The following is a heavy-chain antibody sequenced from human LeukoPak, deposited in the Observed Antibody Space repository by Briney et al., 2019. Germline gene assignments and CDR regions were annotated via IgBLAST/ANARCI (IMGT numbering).Heavy chain of an antibody. CDR2: IYYSGST. CDR3: ATYGRSYYYGSGSYYKMLEFDP. J-gene: IGHJ5*02. D-gene: IGHD3-10*01. Sequence: SETLSLTCAVYGGSFSGYYWSWIRQPPGKGLEWIGSIYYSGSTYYNPSLKSRVTISVDTSKNQFSLKLSSVTAADTAVYYCATYGRSYYYGSGSYYKMLEFDPWGQGTLVTVSS. V-gene: IGHV4-34*01. CDR1: GGSFSGYY.